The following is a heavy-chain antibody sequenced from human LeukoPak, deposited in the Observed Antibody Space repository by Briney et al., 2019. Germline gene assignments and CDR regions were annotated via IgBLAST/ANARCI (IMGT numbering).Heavy chain of an antibody. CDR3: AKFATRAVTSAFDY. Sequence: GGSLRLSCAASGFTFSSYAMSWVRQAPGKGLEWVSAISGSGGSTYYADSVKGRFTISRDNSKDTLYLQKNSLRAEDTAVYYCAKFATRAVTSAFDYWGQGTLVTVSS. D-gene: IGHD1-14*01. CDR1: GFTFSSYA. CDR2: ISGSGGST. V-gene: IGHV3-23*01. J-gene: IGHJ4*02.